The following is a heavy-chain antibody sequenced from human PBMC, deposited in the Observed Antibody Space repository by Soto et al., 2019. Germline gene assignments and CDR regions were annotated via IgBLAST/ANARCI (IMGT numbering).Heavy chain of an antibody. V-gene: IGHV1-2*04. CDR1: GYSFTGYY. CDR2: INPNSGGT. J-gene: IGHJ5*02. CDR3: VVDYGSGSYYNGWFDP. D-gene: IGHD3-10*01. Sequence: QVQLVQSGAEVKKPGASVKVSCKASGYSFTGYYAHWVRQAPGQGLEWMGWINPNSGGTNYAQKFQGWVTMTRDTSISTAYMEMSRLRSDDTAVYYCVVDYGSGSYYNGWFDPWGQGTLVTVSS.